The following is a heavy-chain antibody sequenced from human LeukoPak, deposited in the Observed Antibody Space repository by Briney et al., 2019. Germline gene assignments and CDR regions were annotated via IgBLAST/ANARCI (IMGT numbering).Heavy chain of an antibody. J-gene: IGHJ4*02. CDR1: GFTFSGSA. CDR2: IRSKANSYAT. V-gene: IGHV3-73*01. CDR3: TRRSSRGRCGGDCYSDY. D-gene: IGHD2-21*02. Sequence: GGSVKLSCAASGFTFSGSAMHWVRQASGKGLEWVGRIRSKANSYATAYAASVKGRFTISRDDSKNTAYLQMNSLKAEDTAVYYCTRRSSRGRCGGDCYSDYWGQGTLVTVSS.